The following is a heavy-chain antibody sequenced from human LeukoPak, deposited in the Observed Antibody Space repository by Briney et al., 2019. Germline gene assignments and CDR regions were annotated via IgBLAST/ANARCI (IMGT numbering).Heavy chain of an antibody. D-gene: IGHD1-26*01. CDR1: GFTLSNYA. Sequence: PGGSLRLSCAGSGFTLSNYAMHWVRQAPGKGLEWVSAISSRGGSKYYADSVKGRFTISRDNSKNTLYLQINTLRAEDKAVYYFAKELSFLGYFFDYGGQGTLVTVPS. CDR3: AKELSFLGYFFDY. CDR2: ISSRGGSK. V-gene: IGHV3-23*01. J-gene: IGHJ4*02.